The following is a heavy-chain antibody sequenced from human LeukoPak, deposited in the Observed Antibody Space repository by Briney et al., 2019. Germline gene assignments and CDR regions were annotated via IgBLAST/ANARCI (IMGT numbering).Heavy chain of an antibody. CDR2: INAGNGNT. V-gene: IGHV1-3*01. J-gene: IGHJ4*02. D-gene: IGHD5-18*01. CDR1: GYTFTSYA. CDR3: ARDGSAAMAHYFDY. Sequence: ASVKVSCKASGYTFTSYAMHWVRQAPGQRLEWMGWINAGNGNTKYSQKFQGRDTITRDTSASTAYMELSSLRSEDTAVYYCARDGSAAMAHYFDYWGQGTLVTVSS.